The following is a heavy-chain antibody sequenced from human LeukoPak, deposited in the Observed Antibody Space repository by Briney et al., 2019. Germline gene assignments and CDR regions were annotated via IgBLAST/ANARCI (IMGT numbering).Heavy chain of an antibody. J-gene: IGHJ4*02. D-gene: IGHD6-19*01. CDR1: GGTFSSYA. Sequence: ASVKVSCKASGGTFSSYAISWVRQATGQWLEWMGGTIPIFGTANYAQKFQGRVTITADESTSTAYMELSSLRSEDTAVYYCARVGYSSGWYGGGFDYWGQGTLVTVSS. CDR3: ARVGYSSGWYGGGFDY. CDR2: TIPIFGTA. V-gene: IGHV1-69*13.